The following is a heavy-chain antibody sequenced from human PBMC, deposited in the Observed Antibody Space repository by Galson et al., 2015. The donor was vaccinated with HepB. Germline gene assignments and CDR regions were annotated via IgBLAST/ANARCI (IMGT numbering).Heavy chain of an antibody. CDR2: IYPGDSDT. CDR1: GYSFTNYW. J-gene: IGHJ4*02. CDR3: ARRGATYGYSDY. D-gene: IGHD5-18*01. V-gene: IGHV5-51*01. Sequence: QSGAEVKKPGESLKISCKGSGYSFTNYWIGWVRQMPGKGLEWMGIIYPGDSDTRYSPPFQGQVTISADKSINTAFLQWSSLGASDTAIYYCARRGATYGYSDYWGQGTLVTVSS.